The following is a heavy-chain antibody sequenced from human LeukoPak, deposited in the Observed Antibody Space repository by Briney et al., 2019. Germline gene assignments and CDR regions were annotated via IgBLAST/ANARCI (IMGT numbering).Heavy chain of an antibody. V-gene: IGHV4-4*02. CDR1: GGSISSSNW. Sequence: SSETLSLTCAVSGGSISSSNWWSWVRQPPGQGLEWIGEIYHSGSTNYNPSLKSRVTISVDKSKNQFSLKLSSVTAADTAVYYCATLRGVKGMDVWGKGTTVTVSS. CDR2: IYHSGST. CDR3: ATLRGVKGMDV. D-gene: IGHD3-10*01. J-gene: IGHJ6*03.